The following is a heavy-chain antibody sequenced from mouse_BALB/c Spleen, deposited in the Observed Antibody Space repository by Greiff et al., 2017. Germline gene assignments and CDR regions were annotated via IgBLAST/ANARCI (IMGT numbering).Heavy chain of an antibody. CDR2: IRLKSNNYAT. CDR3: TRRATVVVDAMDY. D-gene: IGHD1-1*01. CDR1: GFTFSNYW. V-gene: IGHV6-6*02. Sequence: EVKLVESGGGLVQPGGSMKLSCVASGFTFSNYWMNWVRQSPEKGLEWVAEIRLKSNNYATHYAESVKGRFTISRDDSKSSVYLQMNNLRAEDTGIYYCTRRATVVVDAMDYWGQGTSVTVSS. J-gene: IGHJ4*01.